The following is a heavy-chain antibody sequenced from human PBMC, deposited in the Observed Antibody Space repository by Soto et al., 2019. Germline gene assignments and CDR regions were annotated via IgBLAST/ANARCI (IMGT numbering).Heavy chain of an antibody. J-gene: IGHJ4*02. CDR2: IDPSDSYT. D-gene: IGHD3-22*01. CDR1: GYSFTSYW. Sequence: EVQLVQSGAEVKKPGESLRISCKGSGYSFTSYWISWVRQMPGKGLEWMGRIDPSDSYTNYSPSFQGHVTISADKSISTAYLQWSSLKASDTAMYYCARHGEGDSSGYFFDYWGQGTLVTVSS. CDR3: ARHGEGDSSGYFFDY. V-gene: IGHV5-10-1*03.